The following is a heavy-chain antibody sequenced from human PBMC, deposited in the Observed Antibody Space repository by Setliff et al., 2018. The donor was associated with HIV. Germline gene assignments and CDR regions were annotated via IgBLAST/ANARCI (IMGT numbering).Heavy chain of an antibody. V-gene: IGHV4-39*01. CDR1: GGSIYGSDYY. CDR2: INHSGST. D-gene: IGHD6-19*01. Sequence: PSETLSLTCTVSGGSIYGSDYYWGWVRQPPGRGLEWIGEINHSGSTNYNPSLKSRATISVDMSKNQFSLRLSSVTAADTAVYYCIIAYSSGWLAPMGFDSWGQGTLVTVSS. J-gene: IGHJ4*02. CDR3: IIAYSSGWLAPMGFDS.